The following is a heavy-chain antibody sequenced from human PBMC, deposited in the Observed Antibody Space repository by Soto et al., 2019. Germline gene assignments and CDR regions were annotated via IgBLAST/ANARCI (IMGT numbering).Heavy chain of an antibody. V-gene: IGHV1-69*13. CDR2: IIPIFATS. D-gene: IGHD1-20*01. Sequence: SVKVSCKAAGDTFRNYAITWVRQAPGQGLEWMGGIIPIFATSTYAQKFLGRVTFTADESTSTAYMDLSSLTSEDTAVYYCATVIPDPTYNSPHYFDHWGQGTLVTVSS. CDR1: GDTFRNYA. J-gene: IGHJ4*02. CDR3: ATVIPDPTYNSPHYFDH.